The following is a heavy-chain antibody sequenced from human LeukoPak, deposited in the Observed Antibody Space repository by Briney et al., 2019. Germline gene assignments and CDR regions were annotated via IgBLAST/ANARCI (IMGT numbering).Heavy chain of an antibody. V-gene: IGHV4-59*01. J-gene: IGHJ5*02. CDR1: GGSISSYY. Sequence: PSETLSLTCTVSGGSISSYYWSWIRQPPGEGLEWIGYIYYSGSTNYNPSLKSRVTISVDTSKNQFSLKLSSVTAADTAVYYCARVYDRDFGAHNWFDPWGQGTLVTVSS. D-gene: IGHD3-3*01. CDR2: IYYSGST. CDR3: ARVYDRDFGAHNWFDP.